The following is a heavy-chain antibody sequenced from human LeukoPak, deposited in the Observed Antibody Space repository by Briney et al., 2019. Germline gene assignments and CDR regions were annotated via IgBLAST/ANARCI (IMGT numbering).Heavy chain of an antibody. J-gene: IGHJ5*02. Sequence: PSETLSLTCAVYGGSFSGYYWSWIRQPPGKGLEWIGEINHSRSTNYNPSLKSRVTISVDTSKNQFSLKLSSVTAADTAVYYCARGRQEAHRKLEPSRNWFDPWGQGTLVTVSS. CDR2: INHSRST. V-gene: IGHV4-34*01. CDR3: ARGRQEAHRKLEPSRNWFDP. D-gene: IGHD1-1*01. CDR1: GGSFSGYY.